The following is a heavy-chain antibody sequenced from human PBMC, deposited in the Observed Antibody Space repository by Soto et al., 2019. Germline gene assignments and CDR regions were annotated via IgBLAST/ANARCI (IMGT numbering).Heavy chain of an antibody. Sequence: QVQLVQSGAEVKKPGASVKVSCKASGYTFTKYDINWVRQATGQGLEWMGRMNPNSGNTDYAQKFQGRVTMTRNTSISTAYMEPSSLRSEDTAVYYCARGEPHLDYDGVYWDLDLWGRGTLVTVSS. CDR1: GYTFTKYD. J-gene: IGHJ2*01. CDR3: ARGEPHLDYDGVYWDLDL. V-gene: IGHV1-8*01. CDR2: MNPNSGNT. D-gene: IGHD4-17*01.